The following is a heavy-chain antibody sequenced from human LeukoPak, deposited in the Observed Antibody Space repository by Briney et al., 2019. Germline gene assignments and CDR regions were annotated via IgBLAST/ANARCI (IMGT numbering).Heavy chain of an antibody. CDR1: GFTFSGSA. J-gene: IGHJ4*02. CDR3: TQARGGYSSSTSCYAPFDY. Sequence: GGSLRLSCAASGFTFSGSAMHWVRQASGKGLEWVGRIRSKANSYATAYAASVKGRFTISRDDSKNTAYLQMNSLKTEDTAVYYCTQARGGYSSSTSCYAPFDYWGQGTLVTVSS. CDR2: IRSKANSYAT. D-gene: IGHD2-2*01. V-gene: IGHV3-73*01.